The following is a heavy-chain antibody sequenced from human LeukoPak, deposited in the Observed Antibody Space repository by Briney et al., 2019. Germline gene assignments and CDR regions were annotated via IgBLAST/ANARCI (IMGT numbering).Heavy chain of an antibody. CDR3: ARGYRDIMITFGGVIVQHDAFDI. CDR2: ISSSGSTI. CDR1: GSTFSSYG. D-gene: IGHD3-16*02. V-gene: IGHV3-48*04. J-gene: IGHJ3*02. Sequence: PGRSLRLSCAASGSTFSSYGMHWVRQAPGKGLEWVSYISSSGSTIYYADSVKGRFTISRDNAKNSLYLQMNSLGAEDTAVYYCARGYRDIMITFGGVIVQHDAFDIWGQGTMVTVSS.